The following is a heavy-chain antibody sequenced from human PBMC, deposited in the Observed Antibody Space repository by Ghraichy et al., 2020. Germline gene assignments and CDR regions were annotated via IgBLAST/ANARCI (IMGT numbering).Heavy chain of an antibody. CDR1: GYTFTSYG. V-gene: IGHV1-18*01. J-gene: IGHJ6*02. CDR3: ATSITMVQGVIRPYYYYYGMDV. D-gene: IGHD3-10*01. CDR2: ISAYNGNT. Sequence: ASVKVSCKASGYTFTSYGISWVRQAPGQGLEWMGWISAYNGNTNYAQKLQGRVTMTTDTSTSTAYMELRSLRSDDTAVYYCATSITMVQGVIRPYYYYYGMDVWAQGTTVTVSS.